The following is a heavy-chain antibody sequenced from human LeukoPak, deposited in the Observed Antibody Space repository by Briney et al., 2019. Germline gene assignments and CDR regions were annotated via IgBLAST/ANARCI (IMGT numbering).Heavy chain of an antibody. V-gene: IGHV4-61*02. CDR1: GGSISSGSYY. CDR3: AREGYYGSGSYFDY. Sequence: PSQTLSLTCTVSGGSISSGSYYWSWIRQPAGKGLEWIGRIYTSGSTNYNPSLKSRVTISVDTSKNQFSLKLSSVTAADTAVYYCAREGYYGSGSYFDYWGQGTLVTVSS. CDR2: IYTSGST. J-gene: IGHJ4*02. D-gene: IGHD3-10*01.